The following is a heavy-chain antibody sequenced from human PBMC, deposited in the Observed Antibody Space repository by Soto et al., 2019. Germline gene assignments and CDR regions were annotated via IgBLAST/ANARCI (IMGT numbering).Heavy chain of an antibody. CDR3: AKRGGTSYYFDY. V-gene: IGHV3-23*01. CDR2: FSGTTGNT. Sequence: VQLLESGGGLVQPGGSLRLSCAASGFTFSSYAMSWVRQAPGKGPQWVSTFSGTTGNTYYADSVKGRFTISRDNSKNTLFLQMNSLRAEDTAVYYCAKRGGTSYYFDYWGQGTLVTVSS. D-gene: IGHD6-6*01. CDR1: GFTFSSYA. J-gene: IGHJ4*02.